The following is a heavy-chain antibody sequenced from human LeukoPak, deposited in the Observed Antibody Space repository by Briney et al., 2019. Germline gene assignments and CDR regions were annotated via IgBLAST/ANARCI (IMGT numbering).Heavy chain of an antibody. Sequence: GGSLRLSCAASVFTFSTYGFHWVRQAPGKGLEWVAFIPSDGSDNYYANSVKGRFTISRDNSKDTLYLQMNSLRSEDTAVYYCAKGLGDYDDFRLGYWGQGTLVTVSS. CDR1: VFTFSTYG. D-gene: IGHD4-17*01. CDR3: AKGLGDYDDFRLGY. CDR2: IPSDGSDN. J-gene: IGHJ4*02. V-gene: IGHV3-30*02.